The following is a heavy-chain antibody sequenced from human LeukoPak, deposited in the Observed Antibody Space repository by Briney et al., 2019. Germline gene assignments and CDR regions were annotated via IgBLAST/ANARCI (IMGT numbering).Heavy chain of an antibody. V-gene: IGHV3-7*01. CDR1: GFSFGNYW. CDR2: INEDGSEK. Sequence: GGSLRLSCAASGFSFGNYWMKWVRQDPVKGLEWVANINEDGSEKYYVDSVRGRFTISRDNAKNSLYLQMNSLRTEDTAVYYCAKDRRSPLAMYYFDYWGQGTLVTVSS. J-gene: IGHJ4*02. D-gene: IGHD3-3*02. CDR3: AKDRRSPLAMYYFDY.